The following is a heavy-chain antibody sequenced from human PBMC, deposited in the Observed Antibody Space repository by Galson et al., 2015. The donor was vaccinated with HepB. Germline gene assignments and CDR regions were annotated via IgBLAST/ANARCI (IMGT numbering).Heavy chain of an antibody. CDR1: GFTFSSYA. V-gene: IGHV3-64D*06. D-gene: IGHD3-22*01. Sequence: LRLSCAASGFTFSSYAMHWVRQAPGKGLEYVSAISSNGGSTYYADSVKGRFTISRDNSKNTLYLQMSSLRAEDTAVYYCVKDLFGSSGCFDYWGQGTLVTVSS. CDR3: VKDLFGSSGCFDY. CDR2: ISSNGGST. J-gene: IGHJ4*02.